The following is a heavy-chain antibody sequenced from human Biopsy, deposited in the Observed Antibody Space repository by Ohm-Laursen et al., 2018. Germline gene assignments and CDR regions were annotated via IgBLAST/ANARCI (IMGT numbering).Heavy chain of an antibody. CDR3: VRDRNYRLGQ. CDR2: IKSDGTT. CDR1: GFTFSNYW. J-gene: IGHJ4*02. Sequence: SLRLSCAASGFTFSNYWMHWVRQPPGEGLVWVSRIKSDGTTMYADFVRGRFTLSRDNEKNTLDLQMNGLTVEDTAVYYCVRDRNYRLGQWGQGTLVTVSS. D-gene: IGHD1-7*01. V-gene: IGHV3-74*03.